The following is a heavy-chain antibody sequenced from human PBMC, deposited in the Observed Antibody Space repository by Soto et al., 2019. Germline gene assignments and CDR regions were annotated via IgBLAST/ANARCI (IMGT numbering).Heavy chain of an antibody. J-gene: IGHJ4*02. CDR2: ISGSGGGT. CDR1: GFTFISYA. CDR3: ARESDH. V-gene: IGHV3-23*01. Sequence: HPGGSLRLSCAASGFTFISYAMSFFRHSPGKWLEWVSTISGSGGGTYYADSMKGRFTISRDNSKNTLYLQMYSLRVEDTAVYYCARESDHWGQGTLVTVSS.